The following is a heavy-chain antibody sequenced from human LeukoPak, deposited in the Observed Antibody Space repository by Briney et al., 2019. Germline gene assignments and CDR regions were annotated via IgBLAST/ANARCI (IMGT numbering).Heavy chain of an antibody. CDR3: AKDGQWLVRGNNWFDP. D-gene: IGHD6-19*01. J-gene: IGHJ5*02. CDR1: GFIFSNYA. CDR2: ISGSGGST. Sequence: GGSLRISCAASGFIFSNYAMSWVRQAPEKGLEWVSAISGSGGSTYYADSVKGRFTISRDNSKNTLYLQMNSLRAEDTAVYYCAKDGQWLVRGNNWFDPWGQGTRVTVSS. V-gene: IGHV3-23*01.